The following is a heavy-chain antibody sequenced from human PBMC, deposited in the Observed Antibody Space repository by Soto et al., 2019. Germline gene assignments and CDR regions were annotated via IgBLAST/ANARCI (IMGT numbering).Heavy chain of an antibody. Sequence: SSVKVSCKVSGYTLTELSMHWVRHAPGRGLEWMGGFDPEDGETIYAQKFQGRVTVTEATSTDTAYMELSSLRSEDTAVYYCATVDYGDYVTNYYYGMAVWGHGTTVTVSS. J-gene: IGHJ6*02. D-gene: IGHD4-17*01. V-gene: IGHV1-24*01. CDR2: FDPEDGET. CDR1: GYTLTELS. CDR3: ATVDYGDYVTNYYYGMAV.